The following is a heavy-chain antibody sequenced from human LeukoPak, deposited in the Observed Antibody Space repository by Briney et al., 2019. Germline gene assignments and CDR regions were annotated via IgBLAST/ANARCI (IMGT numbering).Heavy chain of an antibody. Sequence: PGGSLRLSCAASGFTFSSYWMSWVRQAPGKGLEWVANIKQDASDKNYVDSVKGRFTISRDNAKNSLYLQMNSLRAEDTAVYYCARAPRGVATITVAFDIWGQGTMVTVSS. CDR3: ARAPRGVATITVAFDI. V-gene: IGHV3-7*04. CDR2: IKQDASDK. D-gene: IGHD5-24*01. J-gene: IGHJ3*02. CDR1: GFTFSSYW.